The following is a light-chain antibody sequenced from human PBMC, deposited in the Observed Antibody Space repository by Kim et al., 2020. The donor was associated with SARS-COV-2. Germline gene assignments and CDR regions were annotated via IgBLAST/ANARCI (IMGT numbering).Light chain of an antibody. CDR2: AAS. J-gene: IGKJ2*01. V-gene: IGKV1-39*01. CDR1: PSISSY. CDR3: QQSYSTPPC. Sequence: DIQMTQSPSSLSASVGDRVTITCRASPSISSYLNWYQQKPGKAPKLLIYAASSLQSGVPSRFSGSGSGTDFTLTISSLQPEDFATYYCQQSYSTPPCVGQGTKLEI.